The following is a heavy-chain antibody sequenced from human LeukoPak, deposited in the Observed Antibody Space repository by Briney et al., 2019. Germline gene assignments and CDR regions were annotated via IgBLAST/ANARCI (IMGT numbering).Heavy chain of an antibody. J-gene: IGHJ5*02. CDR1: GGSISSGGYP. D-gene: IGHD2-2*01. V-gene: IGHV4-31*11. CDR2: IYYSGST. CDR3: ARGPLSSDCSSTSCQRKKSWFDP. Sequence: SQTLSLTCAVSGGSISSGGYPWSWIRQHPGKGLEWIGYIYYSGSTYYNPSLKSRVTISVDTSKNQFSLKLSSVTAADTAVYYCARGPLSSDCSSTSCQRKKSWFDPWGQGTLVTVSS.